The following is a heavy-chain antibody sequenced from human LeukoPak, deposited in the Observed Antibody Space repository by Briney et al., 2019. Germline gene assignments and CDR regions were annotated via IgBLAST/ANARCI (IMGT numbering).Heavy chain of an antibody. CDR3: ALSVVIAVAGPYYYDSSGYPY. D-gene: IGHD3-22*01. CDR2: INHNSGGT. V-gene: IGHV1-2*02. J-gene: IGHJ4*02. Sequence: GASVTDSCMASGYTFTGYYMHWVRQAPGQGLEWMGWINHNSGGTNYAQKFQGRVTITADKSTSTAYMELSSLRSEDTAVYYCALSVVIAVAGPYYYDSSGYPYWGQGTLVTVSS. CDR1: GYTFTGYY.